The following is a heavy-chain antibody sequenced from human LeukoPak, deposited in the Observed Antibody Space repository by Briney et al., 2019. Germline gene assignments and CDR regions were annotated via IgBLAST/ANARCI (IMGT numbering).Heavy chain of an antibody. CDR3: AREVVAATGFDY. Sequence: ASVKVSCKASGYTFTGYYMHWVRQAPGQGLEGMGWINPNSGGTNYAQKFQGRVTMTRDTSISTAYMELSRLRSDDTAVYYCAREVVAATGFDYWGQGTLVTVSS. CDR2: INPNSGGT. V-gene: IGHV1-2*02. D-gene: IGHD2-15*01. J-gene: IGHJ4*02. CDR1: GYTFTGYY.